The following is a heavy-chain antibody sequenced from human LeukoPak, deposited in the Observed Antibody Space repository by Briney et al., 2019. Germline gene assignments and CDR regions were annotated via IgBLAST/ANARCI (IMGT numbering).Heavy chain of an antibody. J-gene: IGHJ6*03. CDR3: ARGDFWSGYYTDYYYYMDV. D-gene: IGHD3-3*01. Sequence: PSETLSLTCTVSGGSISSYYWSWIRQPPGKGLEWIGYIYYSGSTNYNPSLKSRVTISVDTSKNQFSLKLSSVTAADTAVYYCARGDFWSGYYTDYYYYMDVWGKGTTVTVSS. V-gene: IGHV4-59*01. CDR1: GGSISSYY. CDR2: IYYSGST.